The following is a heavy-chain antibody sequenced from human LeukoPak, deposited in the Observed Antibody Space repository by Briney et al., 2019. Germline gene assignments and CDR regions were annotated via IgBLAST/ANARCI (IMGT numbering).Heavy chain of an antibody. Sequence: ASVKVSCKASGYTFTSNYIHWVRQAPGQGLEWMGMIYPRDDSTSYAQKFPGRVTVTRDTSTSTVHMELSGLRSEDTAVYYCARDQEGFDYWGQGTLVTVSS. V-gene: IGHV1-46*01. CDR1: GYTFTSNY. CDR2: IYPRDDST. J-gene: IGHJ4*02. CDR3: ARDQEGFDY.